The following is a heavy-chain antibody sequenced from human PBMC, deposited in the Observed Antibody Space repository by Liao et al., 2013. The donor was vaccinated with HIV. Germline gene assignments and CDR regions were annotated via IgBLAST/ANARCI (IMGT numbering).Heavy chain of an antibody. CDR3: ARAHTGGGAFDI. D-gene: IGHD3-16*01. CDR2: INYSETT. V-gene: IGHV4-39*07. J-gene: IGHJ3*02. CDR1: GGSINSSPYY. Sequence: QLQLQESGPGLVKPSETLSLTCTVSGGSINSSPYYWGWIRQPPGKGLEWIGSINYSETTYYNPSLKSRVTISVDTSKNQFSLRLRSVTAADSAVYFCARAHTGGGAFDIWGQGTMVTVSS.